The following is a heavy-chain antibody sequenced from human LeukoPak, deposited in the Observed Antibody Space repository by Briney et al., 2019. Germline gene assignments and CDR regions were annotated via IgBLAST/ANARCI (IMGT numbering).Heavy chain of an antibody. J-gene: IGHJ4*02. CDR2: VNGNGGST. V-gene: IGHV3-23*01. CDR1: GFIFSTCA. Sequence: GGSLRLSCAASGFIFSTCAMSWVRQAPVKGLEWVSGVNGNGGSTSYADSVKGRFTIFRDNSKNTVYLQMNSLRVEDTAVYYCAKSLYGGCDYWGQGTVVTVSS. CDR3: AKSLYGGCDY. D-gene: IGHD3-16*02.